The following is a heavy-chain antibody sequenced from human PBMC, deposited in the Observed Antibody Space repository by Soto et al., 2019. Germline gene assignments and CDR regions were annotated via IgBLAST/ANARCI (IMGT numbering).Heavy chain of an antibody. CDR1: GDSISSGGYF. CDR3: ARDRGLRVRGTNYSWFDP. D-gene: IGHD3-10*01. J-gene: IGHJ5*02. Sequence: QVQLQESGPGLVKPSQTLSLTCTVSGDSISSGGYFWTWIRQPPGKGLEWIGYIYYSGSTDYNPSLKSRVTISVDMSKNQFSLNLSSVTAADTAVYYCARDRGLRVRGTNYSWFDPWGQGTLVTVSS. CDR2: IYYSGST. V-gene: IGHV4-30-4*01.